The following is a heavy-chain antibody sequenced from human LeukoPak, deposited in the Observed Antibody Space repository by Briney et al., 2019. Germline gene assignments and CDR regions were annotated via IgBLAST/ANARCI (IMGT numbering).Heavy chain of an antibody. V-gene: IGHV3-11*01. CDR2: ISSSGSTI. D-gene: IGHD3-22*01. CDR1: GVSISSYY. J-gene: IGHJ4*02. Sequence: LSLTCTVSGVSISSYYWIWIRQAPGKGLEWVSYISSSGSTIYYADSVKGRFTISRDNAKNSLYLQMNSLRADDTAVYYCARVQPHYYDSSGYPPDYWGQGTLVTVSS. CDR3: ARVQPHYYDSSGYPPDY.